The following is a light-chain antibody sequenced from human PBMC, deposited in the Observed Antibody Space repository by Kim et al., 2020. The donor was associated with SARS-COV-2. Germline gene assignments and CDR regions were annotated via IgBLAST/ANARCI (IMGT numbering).Light chain of an antibody. V-gene: IGKV1-5*01. J-gene: IGKJ1*01. CDR2: DAS. Sequence: AASVGDRVTITYRASQSISSWLAWYQQKPGKAPKLLIYDASNLESGVPSRFSGSGSGTEFTLTISSLQPDDFATYYCQQYSTWWTFGQGTKVDIK. CDR1: QSISSW. CDR3: QQYSTWWT.